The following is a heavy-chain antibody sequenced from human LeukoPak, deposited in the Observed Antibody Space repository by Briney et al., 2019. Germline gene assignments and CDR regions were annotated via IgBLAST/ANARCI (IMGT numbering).Heavy chain of an antibody. V-gene: IGHV5-51*01. CDR2: IYPGDSDT. D-gene: IGHD6-19*01. J-gene: IGHJ4*02. Sequence: PGESLRISCQGSGYSFTNYWIAWVRQMPGKGLEWMGIIYPGDSDTRYSPSFQGQVTISADKSISTAYLQWSSLKASDTAMFYCARSGSGTRFDYWGQGTLVTVSS. CDR1: GYSFTNYW. CDR3: ARSGSGTRFDY.